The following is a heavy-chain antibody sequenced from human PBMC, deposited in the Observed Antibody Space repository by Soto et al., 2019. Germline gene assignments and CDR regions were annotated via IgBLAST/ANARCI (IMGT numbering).Heavy chain of an antibody. Sequence: PGGSLRLSCAASGFTFSSYGMHWVRQAPGKGLEWVAVIWYDGSNKYYADSVKGRFTISRDNSKNTLYLQMNSLRAEDTAVYYCAREASLYYYYGMDVWGQGTTVTVSS. CDR2: IWYDGSNK. CDR1: GFTFSSYG. J-gene: IGHJ6*02. V-gene: IGHV3-33*01. D-gene: IGHD2-2*01. CDR3: AREASLYYYYGMDV.